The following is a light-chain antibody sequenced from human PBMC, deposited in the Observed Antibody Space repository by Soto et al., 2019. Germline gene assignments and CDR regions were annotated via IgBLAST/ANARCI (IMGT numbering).Light chain of an antibody. CDR1: QGVSSN. J-gene: IGKJ1*01. V-gene: IGKV3-15*01. CDR3: QQYNNWPWT. CDR2: SAS. Sequence: EVVLTQSPATLSVSPGERATLSCRASQGVSSNLAWYQQRPGQAPRLLIYSASTRATGIPARFSGSGSGTEFTLTISSLESEDFAVYYCQQYNNWPWTFGQGTKVEIK.